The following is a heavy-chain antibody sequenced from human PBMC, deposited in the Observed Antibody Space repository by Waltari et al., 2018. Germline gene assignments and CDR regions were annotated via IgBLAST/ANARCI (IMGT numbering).Heavy chain of an antibody. V-gene: IGHV1-8*01. CDR3: ASRASAAGGVYYYYYGMDV. Sequence: QVQLVQSGAEVKKPGASVKVSCKASGYTFTSYDINWGRQANGQGPEWMGWMNPKSGNTGYAQKFKGRVTMTRNTSISTSYMELSSLRSEDTAVYYGASRASAAGGVYYYYYGMDVWGQGTTVTVSS. CDR2: MNPKSGNT. CDR1: GYTFTSYD. J-gene: IGHJ6*02. D-gene: IGHD6-13*01.